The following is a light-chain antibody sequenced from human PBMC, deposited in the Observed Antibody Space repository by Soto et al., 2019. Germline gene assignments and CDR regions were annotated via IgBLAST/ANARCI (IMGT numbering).Light chain of an antibody. V-gene: IGKV3-15*01. CDR3: QQYNNGIT. J-gene: IGKJ5*01. Sequence: EIVMTQSPATLSVSPGEKATLSCRASQIFSSNLACYKQNPGQAPRLLIFVASPRAIVFPARFSGSGSGTEFIFTFSSLQSEDFAVYYCQQYNNGITFGQGTRLEIK. CDR2: VAS. CDR1: QIFSSN.